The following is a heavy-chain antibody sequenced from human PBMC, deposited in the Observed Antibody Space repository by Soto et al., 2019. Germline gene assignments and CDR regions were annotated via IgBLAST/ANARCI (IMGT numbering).Heavy chain of an antibody. Sequence: SETLSLTCTVSGGSISSSSYYWGWIRQPPGKGLEWIGSIYYSGSTYYNPSLKSRVTISVDTPKNQFSLKLSSVTAADTAVYYCASVGYYDFWSGSPGYFDYWGQGTLVTVSS. V-gene: IGHV4-39*01. D-gene: IGHD3-3*01. CDR2: IYYSGST. J-gene: IGHJ4*02. CDR1: GGSISSSSYY. CDR3: ASVGYYDFWSGSPGYFDY.